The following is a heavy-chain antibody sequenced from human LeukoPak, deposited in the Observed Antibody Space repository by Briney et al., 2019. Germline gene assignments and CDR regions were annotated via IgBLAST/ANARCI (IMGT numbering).Heavy chain of an antibody. D-gene: IGHD6-6*01. Sequence: SETLSLTCTVSGGSISSGGYYWSWIRQHPGKGLEWIGYIYYSGSTYYNPSLKSRVTISVDTSKNQFSLNLNSVTAADTAVYYCARGGAARLHFQNWGQGTLVTVSS. CDR2: IYYSGST. CDR1: GGSISSGGYY. V-gene: IGHV4-31*03. J-gene: IGHJ1*01. CDR3: ARGGAARLHFQN.